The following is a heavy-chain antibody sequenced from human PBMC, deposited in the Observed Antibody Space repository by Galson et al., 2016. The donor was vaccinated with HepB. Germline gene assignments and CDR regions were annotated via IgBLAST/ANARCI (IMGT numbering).Heavy chain of an antibody. J-gene: IGHJ4*02. CDR3: AKERLVRRIFDH. V-gene: IGHV3-23*01. CDR1: GFVFSNFG. Sequence: SLRLSCAASGFVFSNFGLSWVRQAPGKGLEWVASISTRRTTYYSDSVQGRFTISRDNSHNTLYLQMNGLRAEDTAVYYCAKERLVRRIFDHWGQGTLLTVSS. D-gene: IGHD1-1*01. CDR2: ISTRRTT.